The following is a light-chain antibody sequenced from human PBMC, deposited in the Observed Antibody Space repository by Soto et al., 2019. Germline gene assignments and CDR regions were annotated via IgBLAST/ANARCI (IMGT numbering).Light chain of an antibody. CDR1: QDISNY. CDR3: QQFRSFPIT. V-gene: IGKV1-16*01. J-gene: IGKJ5*01. Sequence: ASQDISNYLNWYQQKPGKAPKLLIYFASTLQSGVPSRFSASGSGTDFTLTISSLQPEDFATYYCQQFRSFPITFGQGTRLEIK. CDR2: FAS.